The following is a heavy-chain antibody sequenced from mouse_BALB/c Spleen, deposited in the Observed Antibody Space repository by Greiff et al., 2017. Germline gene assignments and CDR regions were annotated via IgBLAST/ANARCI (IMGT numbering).Heavy chain of an antibody. V-gene: IGHV5-9-4*01. Sequence: EVKLMESGGGLVKPGGSLKLSCAASGFTFSSYAMSWVRQSPEKRLEWVAEISSGGSYTYYPDTVTGRFTISRDNAKNTLYLEMSSLRSEDTAMYYCAKGWLEGFADWGQGTLVTVSA. J-gene: IGHJ3*01. CDR3: AKGWLEGFAD. CDR1: GFTFSSYA. CDR2: ISSGGSYT. D-gene: IGHD1-1*02.